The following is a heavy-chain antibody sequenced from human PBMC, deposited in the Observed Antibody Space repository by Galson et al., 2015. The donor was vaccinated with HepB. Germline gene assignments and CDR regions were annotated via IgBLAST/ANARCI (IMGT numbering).Heavy chain of an antibody. Sequence: SLRLSCAASGFTFNNYGMSWVRQAPGKGLEWVSAITSGDSTYYADSVKGRFTISRDISKNTLYLEMNSLRAEDTAVYYCATCPNWNYERGYFQDWGQGTLVTVSS. J-gene: IGHJ1*01. CDR1: GFTFNNYG. D-gene: IGHD1-7*01. CDR2: ITSGDST. CDR3: ATCPNWNYERGYFQD. V-gene: IGHV3-23*01.